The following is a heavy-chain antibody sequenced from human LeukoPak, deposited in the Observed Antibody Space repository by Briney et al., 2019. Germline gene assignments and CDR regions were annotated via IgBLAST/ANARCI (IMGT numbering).Heavy chain of an antibody. Sequence: GGSLRLSCAASGFTFTNYAMTWVRQAPGKGLEWVSTISGSGGSTYYADSVKGRFTISRDNSKNTLFLQMNSLRAEDTAVYYCAKRDYYGSSDYYLYYFDHWGQGTLATVSS. CDR2: ISGSGGST. D-gene: IGHD3-22*01. V-gene: IGHV3-23*01. CDR3: AKRDYYGSSDYYLYYFDH. J-gene: IGHJ4*02. CDR1: GFTFTNYA.